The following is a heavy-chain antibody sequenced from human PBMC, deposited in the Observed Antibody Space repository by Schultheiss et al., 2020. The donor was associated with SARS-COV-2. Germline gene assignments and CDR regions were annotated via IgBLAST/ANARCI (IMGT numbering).Heavy chain of an antibody. J-gene: IGHJ3*02. Sequence: ASVKVSCKASGYTFTSYDINWVRQATGQGLEWMGWMNPNSGGTNYAQKFQGRVTMTRNTSISTAYMELSSLRAEDTAVYYCARDLPYGGNAFDIWGQGTMVTVSS. D-gene: IGHD4-23*01. CDR2: MNPNSGGT. CDR3: ARDLPYGGNAFDI. V-gene: IGHV1-8*01. CDR1: GYTFTSYD.